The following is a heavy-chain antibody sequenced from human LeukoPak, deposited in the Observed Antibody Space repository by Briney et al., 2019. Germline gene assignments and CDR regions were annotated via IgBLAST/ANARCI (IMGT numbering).Heavy chain of an antibody. Sequence: GRSLRLSCAASGFTFSSYAMHWVRQAPGKGLEWVAVISYDGSNKYYADSVKGRFTISRDNAKNSLYLQMNSLRAEDTAVYYCARDVSDSSGYYDALFDYWGQGTLVTVSS. J-gene: IGHJ4*02. CDR2: ISYDGSNK. D-gene: IGHD3-22*01. CDR1: GFTFSSYA. CDR3: ARDVSDSSGYYDALFDY. V-gene: IGHV3-30*04.